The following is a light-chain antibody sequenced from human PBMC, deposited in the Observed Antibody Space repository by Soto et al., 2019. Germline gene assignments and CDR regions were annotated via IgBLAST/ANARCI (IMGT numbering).Light chain of an antibody. J-gene: IGKJ4*01. CDR3: QKYNRAPLT. V-gene: IGKV1-27*01. CDR1: QDISIY. CDR2: GAS. Sequence: DIQMTQSPSSLSASAGDRITITCRASQDISIYLAWYRQRPGEGPKLLIYGASTLQSGVPSRFSGSRSGTEFTLTISSLQPEDVATYYCQKYNRAPLTFGGGTKVEIK.